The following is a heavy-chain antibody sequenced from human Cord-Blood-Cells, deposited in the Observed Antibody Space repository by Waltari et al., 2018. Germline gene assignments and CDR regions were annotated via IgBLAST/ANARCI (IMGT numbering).Heavy chain of an antibody. D-gene: IGHD6-6*01. CDR3: ARAKRTNSSSDDAFDI. J-gene: IGHJ3*02. CDR1: GFTFSSYS. Sequence: EVQLVESGGGLVKPGGSLRLSCAASGFTFSSYSMNWVRQAPGKGLEWVSYISISRSDIYYANSGKGRFTISRDNAKNTRYLKMNSLRAEDTAVYYCARAKRTNSSSDDAFDIWGQGTMVTVSS. CDR2: ISISRSDI. V-gene: IGHV3-21*01.